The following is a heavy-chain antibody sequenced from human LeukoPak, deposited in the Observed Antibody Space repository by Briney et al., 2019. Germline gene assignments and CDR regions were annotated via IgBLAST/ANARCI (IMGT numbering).Heavy chain of an antibody. D-gene: IGHD6-19*01. CDR3: ARSQWLVSGYYWYFDL. CDR1: GFTFSSYA. V-gene: IGHV3-23*01. Sequence: GGSLRLSCAASGFTFSSYAMTWVRQAPGKGLEWASTIGGSGGSTYYADSVKGRFTISRDNSKNTLFLLMNSLSADDTAVYYCARSQWLVSGYYWYFDLWGRGTLVTVSS. J-gene: IGHJ2*01. CDR2: IGGSGGST.